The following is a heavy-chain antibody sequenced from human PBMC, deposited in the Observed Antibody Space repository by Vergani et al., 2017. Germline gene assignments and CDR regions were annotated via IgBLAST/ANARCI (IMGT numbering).Heavy chain of an antibody. Sequence: QVQLQESGPGLVKPSQTLSLTCTVSGGSISSGSYYWSWIRQPAGKGLEWNGRIYTSGSTNYNPSLKSRVTMSVDTPKNQFSLKLSAVTAADTAVYYCAGKGSSSWYGDWFDPWGQGTLVTVSS. CDR1: GGSISSGSYY. D-gene: IGHD6-13*01. CDR2: IYTSGST. J-gene: IGHJ5*02. CDR3: AGKGSSSWYGDWFDP. V-gene: IGHV4-61*02.